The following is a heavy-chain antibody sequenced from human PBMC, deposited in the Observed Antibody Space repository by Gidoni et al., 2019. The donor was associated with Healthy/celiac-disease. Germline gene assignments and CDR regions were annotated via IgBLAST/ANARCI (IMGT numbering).Heavy chain of an antibody. Sequence: EVQLVESGGGLVQPGGSLRLSCAASGFTFSSYWMSWVRQAPGKGLEWVANIKQDGSEKYYVDSVKGRFTISRDNAKNSLYLQMNSLRAEDTAVYYCARDQYSSSWYRTDAFDIWGQGTMVTVSS. CDR2: IKQDGSEK. CDR3: ARDQYSSSWYRTDAFDI. V-gene: IGHV3-7*01. CDR1: GFTFSSYW. D-gene: IGHD6-13*01. J-gene: IGHJ3*02.